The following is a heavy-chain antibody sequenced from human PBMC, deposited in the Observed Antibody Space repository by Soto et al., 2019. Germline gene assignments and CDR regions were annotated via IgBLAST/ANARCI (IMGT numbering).Heavy chain of an antibody. V-gene: IGHV1-2*02. Sequence: QVQLVQSGAEVKKPGASVKVSCKASGYTFTGYYMHWVRQAPGQGLEWMGWINPNSGGTNYAQKFQGRVTMTRDTSISTAYMELSRLRSDDTAVYYCARVKTQLYGDYETYYYYYGMDVWGQGTTVTVSS. CDR1: GYTFTGYY. J-gene: IGHJ6*02. D-gene: IGHD4-17*01. CDR2: INPNSGGT. CDR3: ARVKTQLYGDYETYYYYYGMDV.